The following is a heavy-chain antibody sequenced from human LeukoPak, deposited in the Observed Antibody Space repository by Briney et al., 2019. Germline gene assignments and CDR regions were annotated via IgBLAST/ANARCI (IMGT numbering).Heavy chain of an antibody. Sequence: ASVKVSCKASGYTFTGYHMHWVRQAPGQGLEWMGRINPNSGDTNYAQKFQGRVTMTRDTSISTAYMELRSLRSDDTAVYYCARAQYYDFWSGYYKPEYYFDYWGQGTLVTVSS. CDR3: ARAQYYDFWSGYYKPEYYFDY. D-gene: IGHD3-3*01. J-gene: IGHJ4*02. CDR2: INPNSGDT. V-gene: IGHV1-2*06. CDR1: GYTFTGYH.